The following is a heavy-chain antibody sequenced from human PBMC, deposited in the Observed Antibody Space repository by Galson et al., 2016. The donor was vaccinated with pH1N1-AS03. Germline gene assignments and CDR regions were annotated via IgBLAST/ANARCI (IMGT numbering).Heavy chain of an antibody. D-gene: IGHD3-16*02. CDR2: ISSSGTKI. J-gene: IGHJ3*02. V-gene: IGHV3-11*01. CDR3: ARGVDGYVCENSRYALYEQHDTFDM. CDR1: GFTFSDYY. Sequence: SLRLSCAASGFTFSDYYMSWIRQAPGQGLEWVSYISSSGTKIYYVDHVKGRFIISRDNAKKSLYPQMNSLRVEDTAVYFCARGVDGYVCENSRYALYEQHDTFDMWGQGTMVTVSS.